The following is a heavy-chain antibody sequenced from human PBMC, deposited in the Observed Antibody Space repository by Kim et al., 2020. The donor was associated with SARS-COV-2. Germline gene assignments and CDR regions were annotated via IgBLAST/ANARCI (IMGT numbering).Heavy chain of an antibody. J-gene: IGHJ4*02. V-gene: IGHV3-23*01. CDR2: SRGTT. Sequence: SRGTTYYADSVNGRFTISRDNSKNTLYLQMNSLRAEDAAVYYCAKDMRYKGGQGTLVTVSS. D-gene: IGHD1-1*01. CDR3: AKDMRYK.